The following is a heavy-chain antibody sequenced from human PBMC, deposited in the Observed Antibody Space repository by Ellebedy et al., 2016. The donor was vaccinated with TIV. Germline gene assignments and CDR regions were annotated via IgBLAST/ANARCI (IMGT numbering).Heavy chain of an antibody. Sequence: AASVKVSCKASGYTFINYGFIWVRQAPGQGLEWMGWINTYNGNRNYAQKLQGRLTMTTDTSTGTAYMELRSLRFDDTAVYYCARYRLGEGSGYEFFDYWGQGTLVTVSS. CDR1: GYTFINYG. D-gene: IGHD5-12*01. J-gene: IGHJ4*02. V-gene: IGHV1-18*04. CDR2: INTYNGNR. CDR3: ARYRLGEGSGYEFFDY.